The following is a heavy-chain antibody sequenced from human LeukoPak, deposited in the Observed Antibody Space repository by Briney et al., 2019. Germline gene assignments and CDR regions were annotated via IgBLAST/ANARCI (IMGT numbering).Heavy chain of an antibody. CDR1: GYTFINYA. V-gene: IGHV7-4-1*02. CDR3: ARGPIGSSNYGVDV. Sequence: ASVKVSCQASGYTFINYAMNWVRQAPGRGLEWMGWINTNTGNPTYVQGFTGRFVFSLDTSVSTAYLQISSLKAEDTAVYYCARGPIGSSNYGVDVWGQGTTVTVSS. D-gene: IGHD2-15*01. CDR2: INTNTGNP. J-gene: IGHJ6*02.